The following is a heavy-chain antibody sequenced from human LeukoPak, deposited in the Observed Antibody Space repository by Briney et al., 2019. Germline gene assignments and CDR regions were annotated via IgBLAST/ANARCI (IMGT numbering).Heavy chain of an antibody. CDR3: AKDLAVALLTFFDY. D-gene: IGHD1-14*01. Sequence: GGSLRLSCAASGFTFSNNPMSWVRQTPGKGLEWVSAISGSGGSTYYADSVKGRFTISRDNSKNTLYLQMNSLRAEDTAVYYRAKDLAVALLTFFDYWGQGTLVTVSS. V-gene: IGHV3-23*01. CDR1: GFTFSNNP. J-gene: IGHJ4*02. CDR2: ISGSGGST.